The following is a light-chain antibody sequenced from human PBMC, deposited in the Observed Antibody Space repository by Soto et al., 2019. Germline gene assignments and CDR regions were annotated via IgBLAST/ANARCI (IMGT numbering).Light chain of an antibody. CDR1: SSNIGAGYD. Sequence: QPVLTQAPSVSGAPVQRVTISCTGSSSNIGAGYDVHWYQQLPGTAPKLLIHGNSNRPSGVPDRFSGSKSGTSASLAITGLQAENEADYYCQSYDSSLSGSVFGTGTKLTVL. CDR3: QSYDSSLSGSV. CDR2: GNS. J-gene: IGLJ1*01. V-gene: IGLV1-40*01.